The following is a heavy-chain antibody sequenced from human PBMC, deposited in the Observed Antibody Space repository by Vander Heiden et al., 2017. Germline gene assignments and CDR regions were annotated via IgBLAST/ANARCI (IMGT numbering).Heavy chain of an antibody. CDR3: AHLTYDFWSGYYDPYYGMDV. CDR1: GFSLSTRGVG. V-gene: IGHV2-5*01. J-gene: IGHJ6*02. D-gene: IGHD3-3*01. CDR2: IYWNDDK. Sequence: QITLKESGPTLVKPTQTLTLTCTFSGFSLSTRGVGVGWIRQPPGKALEWLALIYWNDDKRYSPSLKSRLTITKDTSKNQVVLTMTNMDPVDTATYYCAHLTYDFWSGYYDPYYGMDVWGQGTTVTVSS.